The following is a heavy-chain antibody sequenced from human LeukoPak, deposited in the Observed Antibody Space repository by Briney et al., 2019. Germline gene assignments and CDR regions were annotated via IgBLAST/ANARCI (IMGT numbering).Heavy chain of an antibody. CDR3: ALLGRRGVISGLRY. Sequence: SETLSLTCTVSGGSISTSNYYWGWIRQPPGKGLEWIGEINHSGSTNYNPSLKSRVTISVDTSKNQFSLKLSSVTAADTAVYYCALLGRRGVISGLRYWGQGTLVTVSS. J-gene: IGHJ4*02. CDR2: INHSGST. CDR1: GGSISTSNYY. D-gene: IGHD3-10*01. V-gene: IGHV4-39*07.